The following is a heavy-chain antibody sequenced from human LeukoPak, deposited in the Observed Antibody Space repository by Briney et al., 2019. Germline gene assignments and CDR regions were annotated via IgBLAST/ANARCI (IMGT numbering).Heavy chain of an antibody. CDR3: ARDGWFGDYNWFDP. CDR1: GFTFSDHY. D-gene: IGHD3-10*01. CDR2: ISSASNTI. J-gene: IGHJ5*02. Sequence: GGSLRLSCAAYGFTFSDHYMDWVRQAPGKGLEWVSYISSASNTIYYADSVKGRFTISRDNAKNSLYLQMNSLRAEDTAMYYCARDGWFGDYNWFDPWGQGTLVTVSS. V-gene: IGHV3-48*01.